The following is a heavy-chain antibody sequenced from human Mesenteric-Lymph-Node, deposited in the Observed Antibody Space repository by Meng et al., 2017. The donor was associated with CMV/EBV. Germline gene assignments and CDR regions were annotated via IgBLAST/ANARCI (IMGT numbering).Heavy chain of an antibody. D-gene: IGHD2-2*01. CDR1: GGSFSSYA. Sequence: SCQASGGSFSSYAISWVRQAPGQGLEWMGAIIPTFGTANYAQTFQGRVTITTDASSSTAYMELSSLTSEDTAVYYCARDRRSNPLDYWGQGTLVTVSS. CDR3: ARDRRSNPLDY. J-gene: IGHJ4*02. CDR2: IIPTFGTA. V-gene: IGHV1-69*05.